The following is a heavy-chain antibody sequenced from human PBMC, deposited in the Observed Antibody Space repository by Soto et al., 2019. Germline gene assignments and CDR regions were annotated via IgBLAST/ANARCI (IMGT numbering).Heavy chain of an antibody. V-gene: IGHV1-2*02. CDR1: GYTFNDYY. Sequence: ASVKVSCKASGYTFNDYYVHWVRQAPGQGLEWMGRISPKSGGTNYAQKFQGRVTMTWDTSLNTAYMELSSLMFEDTAVYYCARPPGYVSDWYYFDLWGQGTLVTVSS. CDR2: ISPKSGGT. CDR3: ARPPGYVSDWYYFDL. D-gene: IGHD3-9*01. J-gene: IGHJ4*02.